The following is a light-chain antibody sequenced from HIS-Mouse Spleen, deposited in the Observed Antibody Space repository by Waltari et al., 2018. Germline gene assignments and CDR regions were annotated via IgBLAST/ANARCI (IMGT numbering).Light chain of an antibody. Sequence: SYELTQPPSVSVSPGQTARITCSGAAFPKKSAYWYQQKSGQAPVLVIYADSNRPSGIPERFSGSSSGTMATLTISGAQVEDEADYYCYSTDSSGNHRVFGGGTKLTVL. V-gene: IGLV3-10*01. CDR2: ADS. CDR3: YSTDSSGNHRV. CDR1: AFPKKS. J-gene: IGLJ2*01.